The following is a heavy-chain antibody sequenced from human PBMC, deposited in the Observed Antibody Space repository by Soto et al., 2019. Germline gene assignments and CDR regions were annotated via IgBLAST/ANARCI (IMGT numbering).Heavy chain of an antibody. CDR1: GYTLTELS. J-gene: IGHJ4*02. Sequence: EASVKVSCKVSGYTLTELSMHWVRQAPGKGLEWMGGFDPEDGETIYAQKFQGRVTMTEDTSTDTAYMELSSLRSEDTAVYYCATDVIVATPLRSALDYWGQGTLVTVSS. CDR3: ATDVIVATPLRSALDY. V-gene: IGHV1-24*01. D-gene: IGHD5-12*01. CDR2: FDPEDGET.